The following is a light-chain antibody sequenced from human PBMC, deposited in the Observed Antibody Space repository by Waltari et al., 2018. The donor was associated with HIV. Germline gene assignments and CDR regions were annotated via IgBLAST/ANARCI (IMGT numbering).Light chain of an antibody. Sequence: QSALTQPRPVSGSPGQSVPLPCSGTSRDSDVSYYFSWFQQHPGKAPQIIIYDVTKWPSGVPDRFSGSKSGNTASLTISGLQAEDEADYYCCSYAGSKTHNVAFGGGTRLTVL. V-gene: IGLV2-11*01. CDR3: CSYAGSKTHNVA. J-gene: IGLJ2*01. CDR2: DVT. CDR1: SRDSDVSYY.